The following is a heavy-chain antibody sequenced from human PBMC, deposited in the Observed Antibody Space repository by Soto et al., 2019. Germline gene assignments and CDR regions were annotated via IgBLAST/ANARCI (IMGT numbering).Heavy chain of an antibody. D-gene: IGHD2-21*02. Sequence: QITLKESGPTLVKPTQTLTLTCTFSGFSLNTGGLGVGWIRQPPGKALEWLALIYWDGDKRYSPSLKSRLSITKDTSNHQVVLTMTNLDPVDTAKYYCAPSRCGGDCLRSYSSHYYYGMDVWGQGTTVTVSS. CDR2: IYWDGDK. CDR1: GFSLNTGGLG. V-gene: IGHV2-5*02. J-gene: IGHJ6*02. CDR3: APSRCGGDCLRSYSSHYYYGMDV.